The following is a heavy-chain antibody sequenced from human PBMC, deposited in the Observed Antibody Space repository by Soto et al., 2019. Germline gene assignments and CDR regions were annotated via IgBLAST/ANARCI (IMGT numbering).Heavy chain of an antibody. CDR1: CYTFTSYG. V-gene: IGHV1-18*04. Sequence: SEQVSFKASCYTFTSYGISWVRQAPGQGLEWMGWISAYNGNTNYAQKLQGRVTMTTDTSTSTAYMELRSLRSDDTAVYYCARYYDILTGQGYYYGMDVWGQGTTVTVSS. J-gene: IGHJ6*02. CDR2: ISAYNGNT. D-gene: IGHD3-9*01. CDR3: ARYYDILTGQGYYYGMDV.